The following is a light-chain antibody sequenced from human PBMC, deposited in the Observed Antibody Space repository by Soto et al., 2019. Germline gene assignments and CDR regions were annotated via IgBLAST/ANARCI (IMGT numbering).Light chain of an antibody. CDR2: GAS. CDR1: QSVTSNY. CDR3: QHYVTSLTT. J-gene: IGKJ1*01. V-gene: IGKV3-20*01. Sequence: EIVLTQSPGTLSLSPGERATLSCGASQSVTSNYLAWYQQKPGQAPRLLIFGASTRVTGIPDRFIGSGSGTDFTLTISRLEPEDFAVYYCQHYVTSLTTFGQGTKVEVK.